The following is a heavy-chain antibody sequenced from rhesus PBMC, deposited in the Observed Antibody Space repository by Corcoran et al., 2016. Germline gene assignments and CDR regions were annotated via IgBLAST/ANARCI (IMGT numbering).Heavy chain of an antibody. CDR3: ARCPPPDPYDY. CDR2: IYGSSTST. CDR1: GGSISDSYR. J-gene: IGHJ4*01. D-gene: IGHD2-15*01. Sequence: QVQLQESGPGVVKPSETLSLTCAVSGGSISDSYRWSWIRQPPGKGLEWIGYIYGSSTSTNYNPSLKSQVTISKDTSKNQFSLKLSSVTAADTAVYYCARCPPPDPYDYWGQGVLVTVSS. V-gene: IGHV4S10*01.